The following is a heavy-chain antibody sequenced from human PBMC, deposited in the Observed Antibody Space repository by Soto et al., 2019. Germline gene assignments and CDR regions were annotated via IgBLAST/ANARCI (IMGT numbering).Heavy chain of an antibody. Sequence: GGSLRLSCAASGFTFSSYAMSWVRQAPGKGLEWVSAISGSGGSTYCADSVKGRFTISRDNSKNTLYLQMSSLRAEDTAVYYCAKRGPRITIFGVVNNYYMDVWGKGTTVTVSS. CDR3: AKRGPRITIFGVVNNYYMDV. CDR1: GFTFSSYA. J-gene: IGHJ6*03. CDR2: ISGSGGST. V-gene: IGHV3-23*01. D-gene: IGHD3-3*01.